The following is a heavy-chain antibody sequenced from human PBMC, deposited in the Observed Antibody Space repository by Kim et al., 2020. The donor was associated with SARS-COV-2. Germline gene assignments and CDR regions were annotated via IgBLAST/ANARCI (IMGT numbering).Heavy chain of an antibody. D-gene: IGHD3-10*01. V-gene: IGHV3-15*01. CDR2: IKSKTDGGTT. CDR1: GFTFSNAW. Sequence: GGSLRLSCAASGFTFSNAWMSWVRQAPGKGLEWVGRIKSKTDGGTTDYAAPVKGRFTISRDDSKNTLYLQMNSLKTEDTAVYYCTTDLTYYYGLDFDYWGQGTLVTVSS. CDR3: TTDLTYYYGLDFDY. J-gene: IGHJ4*02.